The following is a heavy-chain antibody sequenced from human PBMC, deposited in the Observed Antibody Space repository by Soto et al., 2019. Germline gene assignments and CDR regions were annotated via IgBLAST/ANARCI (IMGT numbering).Heavy chain of an antibody. Sequence: QVHLVESGGGVVQPGSSLRLSCAASEFTFRIFAMHWLRQSPGKGLEWVAVISYDGSRKADSVKGRFTVSRDNSWNTRYLHMQSLRAEDTAIYYCARGDREDIEEVVGVRPGEYSMDVWGQGTTVTVSS. V-gene: IGHV3-30-3*01. CDR1: EFTFRIFA. D-gene: IGHD1-26*01. J-gene: IGHJ6*02. CDR2: ISYDGSRK. CDR3: ARGDREDIEEVVGVRPGEYSMDV.